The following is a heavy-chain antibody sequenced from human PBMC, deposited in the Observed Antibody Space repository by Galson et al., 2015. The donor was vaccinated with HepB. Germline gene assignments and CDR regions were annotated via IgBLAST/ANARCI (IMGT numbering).Heavy chain of an antibody. CDR1: GFSLSTSGVG. J-gene: IGHJ4*02. Sequence: PALVKPTRTLTLTCTFSGFSLSTSGVGVGWIRQPPGKALEWLALIYWNADKRYSPSLKSRLNIPKDTSKNQVVLTMTNMDPVDTATYYCAHSITTVTAGYFDYWGQGTLVTVSS. V-gene: IGHV2-5*01. CDR3: AHSITTVTAGYFDY. D-gene: IGHD4-17*01. CDR2: IYWNADK.